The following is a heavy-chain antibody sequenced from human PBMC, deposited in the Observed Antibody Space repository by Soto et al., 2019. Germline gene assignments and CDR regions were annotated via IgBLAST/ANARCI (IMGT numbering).Heavy chain of an antibody. J-gene: IGHJ1*01. CDR1: GGSISSDDYY. CDR3: ARDIDGLHDDKSGDYPRPG. CDR2: IHSSGSI. Sequence: SETLSLTCTVSGGSISSDDYYWSWIRQAPGMGLEWIGYIHSSGSIYYNPSLKSRATMSIDTTRHNFSVRVISMTVRDTAVYYXARDIDGLHDDKSGDYPRPGWAQGTLLNVSS. V-gene: IGHV4-30-4*01. D-gene: IGHD3-22*01.